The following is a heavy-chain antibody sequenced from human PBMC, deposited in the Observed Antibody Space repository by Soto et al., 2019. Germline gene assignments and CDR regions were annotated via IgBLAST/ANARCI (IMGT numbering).Heavy chain of an antibody. V-gene: IGHV3-33*08. J-gene: IGHJ4*02. CDR1: GFTFSSYG. CDR2: IWYDGSNK. D-gene: IGHD3-16*01. Sequence: GGSLRLSCAASGFTFSSYGMHWVRQAPGKGLEWVAVIWYDGSNKYYADSGKGRFTISRDNSKNTLYLQMNSLRAEDTAVYSCARDRGSGRYYFDSWGQGTLVTVSS. CDR3: ARDRGSGRYYFDS.